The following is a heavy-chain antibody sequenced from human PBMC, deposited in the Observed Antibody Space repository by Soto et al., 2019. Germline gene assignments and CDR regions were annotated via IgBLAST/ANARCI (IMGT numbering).Heavy chain of an antibody. V-gene: IGHV3-30-3*01. Sequence: QVQLVESGGGVVQPGRSLRLSCAASGFTFSSYAMHWVRQAPGKGLEWVAVISYDGSNKYYADSVKGRFTISRDNSKNTLYLQMNSLRAEDTAVYYCAIDEWQGLVKNAFDIWGQGTMVTVSS. CDR1: GFTFSSYA. J-gene: IGHJ3*02. CDR2: ISYDGSNK. D-gene: IGHD6-19*01. CDR3: AIDEWQGLVKNAFDI.